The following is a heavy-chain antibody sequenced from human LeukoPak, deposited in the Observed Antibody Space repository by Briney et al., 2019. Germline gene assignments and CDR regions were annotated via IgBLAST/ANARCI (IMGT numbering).Heavy chain of an antibody. CDR3: ARDCSGGSCYQYYYYYGMDV. D-gene: IGHD2-15*01. Sequence: ASVKVSCKASAYTFTNYGISWVRQAPGQGLEWMGWISAYNGNTNYAQKFQGRVTMTTDTSTSTAYMELRSLRSDGTAMYYCARDCSGGSCYQYYYYYGMDVWGQGTTVTVSS. J-gene: IGHJ6*02. CDR1: AYTFTNYG. V-gene: IGHV1-18*01. CDR2: ISAYNGNT.